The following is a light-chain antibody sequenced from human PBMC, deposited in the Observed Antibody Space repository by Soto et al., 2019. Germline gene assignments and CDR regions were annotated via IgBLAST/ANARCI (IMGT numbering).Light chain of an antibody. CDR2: DAS. CDR3: QQYDNLPLI. Sequence: IQMTQYQSSLSASVGDRVTITCQATQDIRKYLNWYQQKPGKAPKLLIYDASSLETGVPSRFSGSGSGTDFTFTISSLQPEDFATYYCQQYDNLPLIFGQGTRLEIK. V-gene: IGKV1-33*01. CDR1: QDIRKY. J-gene: IGKJ5*01.